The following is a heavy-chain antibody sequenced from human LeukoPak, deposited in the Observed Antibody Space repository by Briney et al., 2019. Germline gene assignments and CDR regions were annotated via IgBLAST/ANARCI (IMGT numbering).Heavy chain of an antibody. D-gene: IGHD2-15*01. V-gene: IGHV3-15*01. J-gene: IGHJ4*02. Sequence: PGGSLRLSCAASGFTFSNAWMSWVRQAPGKGLEWVGRIKSKTDGGTTDYAAPVKGRFTTSRGDSKNTLYLQMNSLKTEDTAVYYCTTGGIYCSGGSCYKGNFDYWGQGTLVTVSS. CDR3: TTGGIYCSGGSCYKGNFDY. CDR1: GFTFSNAW. CDR2: IKSKTDGGTT.